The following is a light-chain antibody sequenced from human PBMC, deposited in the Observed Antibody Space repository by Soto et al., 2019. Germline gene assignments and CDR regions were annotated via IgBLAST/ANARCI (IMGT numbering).Light chain of an antibody. CDR3: QQYGSSQIT. CDR2: GAS. CDR1: QSVSSSY. V-gene: IGKV3-20*01. J-gene: IGKJ5*01. Sequence: IVFPQSPGTLSLSPGERGTLSCRASQSVSSSYLAWYQQKPGQAPRILIYGASSRDTGIPDRFSGSGSGTDFTLTISRLEPEDFEVYYCQQYGSSQITFGQGTRLEIK.